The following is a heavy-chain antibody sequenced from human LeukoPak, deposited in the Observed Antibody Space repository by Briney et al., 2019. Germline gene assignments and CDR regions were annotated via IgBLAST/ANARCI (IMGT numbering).Heavy chain of an antibody. CDR2: IYSGNKT. J-gene: IGHJ6*02. V-gene: IGHV3-66*01. CDR3: ASSGYYYYGMDV. CDR1: GFTFSSYA. Sequence: GGSLRLSCAASGFTFSSYAMSWVRQAPGKGLEWVSVIYSGNKTYYADSVKGRFIISRDNSKNTVYLQMNSLRAEDTAVYYCASSGYYYYGMDVWGQGTTVTVSS.